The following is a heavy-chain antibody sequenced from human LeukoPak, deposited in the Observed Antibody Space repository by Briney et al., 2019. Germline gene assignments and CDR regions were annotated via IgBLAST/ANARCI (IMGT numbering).Heavy chain of an antibody. J-gene: IGHJ4*02. D-gene: IGHD2-15*01. Sequence: SETLSLTCTVDGGSISSYYWSWIRQPPGKGLEWIGYIYYSGSTNYNPSLKSRVTISVDTSKNQFSLKLSSVTAADTAVYYCARGTGPPLGYCSGGSCYGYYFDYWGQGTLVTVSS. CDR1: GGSISSYY. V-gene: IGHV4-59*13. CDR2: IYYSGST. CDR3: ARGTGPPLGYCSGGSCYGYYFDY.